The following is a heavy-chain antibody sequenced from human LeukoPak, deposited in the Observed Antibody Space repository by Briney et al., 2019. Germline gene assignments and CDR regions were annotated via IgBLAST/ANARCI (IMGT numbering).Heavy chain of an antibody. CDR2: IYYSGST. V-gene: IGHV4-39*01. CDR3: ARLSYDSSGYYPDY. J-gene: IGHJ4*02. D-gene: IGHD3-22*01. CDR1: GGSISSSSYS. Sequence: PSETLSLTCTVSGGSISSSSYSWGWIRQPPGKGLEWIGSIYYSGSTYYNPSLKSRVTISVDTSKNQFSLKLSSVTAADTAVYYCARLSYDSSGYYPDYWGQGTLVTVSS.